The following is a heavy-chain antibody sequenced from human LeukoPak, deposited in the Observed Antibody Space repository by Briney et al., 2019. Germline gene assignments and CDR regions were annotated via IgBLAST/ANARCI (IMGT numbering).Heavy chain of an antibody. V-gene: IGHV1-2*02. CDR1: GYTFTGYY. J-gene: IGHJ4*02. CDR3: ARVGIAARLRYYFDY. Sequence: ASVKVSCKASGYTFTGYYMHWVRQAPGQGLEWMGWINPNSGGTNYAQKFQGRVTMTGDTSISTAYMELSRLRSDDTAVYYCARVGIAARLRYYFDYWGQGTLVTVSS. D-gene: IGHD6-6*01. CDR2: INPNSGGT.